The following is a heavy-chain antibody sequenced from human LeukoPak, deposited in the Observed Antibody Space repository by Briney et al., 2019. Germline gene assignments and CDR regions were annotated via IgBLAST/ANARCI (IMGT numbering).Heavy chain of an antibody. V-gene: IGHV4-39*01. J-gene: IGHJ4*02. CDR2: IYYSGST. D-gene: IGHD5-12*01. CDR3: ARHLNRVATNGKIDY. Sequence: SETLSLTCTVSGGSISSSSYYWGWIRQPPGKGLEWIGSIYYSGSTYYNPSLKSRVTISVDTSKNQFSLKLSSVTAANTAVYYCARHLNRVATNGKIDYWGQGTLVTVSS. CDR1: GGSISSSSYY.